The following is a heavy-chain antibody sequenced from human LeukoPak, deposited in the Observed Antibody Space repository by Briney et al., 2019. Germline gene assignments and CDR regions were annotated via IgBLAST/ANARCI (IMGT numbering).Heavy chain of an antibody. D-gene: IGHD5/OR15-5a*01. CDR3: VKGAGPASTIDDYFHH. CDR1: GFTLDDYT. J-gene: IGHJ1*01. CDR2: ISWDGGNT. V-gene: IGHV3-43*01. Sequence: PGGSLRLSCAASGFTLDDYTMHWVRQAPGKGLERVSLISWDGGNTYYADSMKGRFTISRDNSKNSLFLQLNSLRTEDTALYYCVKGAGPASTIDDYFHHWGQGTLVTVSS.